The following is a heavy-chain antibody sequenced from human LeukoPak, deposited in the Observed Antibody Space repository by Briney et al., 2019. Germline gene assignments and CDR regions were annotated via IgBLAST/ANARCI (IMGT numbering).Heavy chain of an antibody. Sequence: PGGSLRFSCTASGFTFSSYSMSWVRQAPGKGLEWVSAISGGGGDTYHADSVKGRFTISRDNSKNTLYLQMNSLRAEDTAVYYCAKSPAYYDISGYYLYYFDYWGQGTLVTVSS. CDR2: ISGGGGDT. CDR3: AKSPAYYDISGYYLYYFDY. J-gene: IGHJ4*02. CDR1: GFTFSSYS. D-gene: IGHD3-22*01. V-gene: IGHV3-23*01.